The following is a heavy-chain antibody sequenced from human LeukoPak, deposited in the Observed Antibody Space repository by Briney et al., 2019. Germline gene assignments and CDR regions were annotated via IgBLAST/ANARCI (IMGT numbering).Heavy chain of an antibody. CDR1: GGSFSGYY. Sequence: SETLSLTCAVYGGSFSGYYWSWIRQPPGKGLEWIGEINHSGSTNYNPSLKSRVTISVDTSKNQFSLKLSSVTAADTAVYYCAREKTAITTVRGVKGGYFDYWGQGTLVTVSS. CDR2: INHSGST. V-gene: IGHV4-34*01. CDR3: AREKTAITTVRGVKGGYFDY. J-gene: IGHJ4*02. D-gene: IGHD3-10*01.